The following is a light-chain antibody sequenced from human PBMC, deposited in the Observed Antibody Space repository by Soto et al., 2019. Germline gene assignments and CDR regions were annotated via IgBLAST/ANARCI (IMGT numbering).Light chain of an antibody. Sequence: DIVMTQSPDSLAVSLGERATINCKSGKIVFYSSNNKNFLAWYQQKPGQTPKLRICWASTRASGVPDRFSGSRSGTQFSHTINGLQAEAVEIYYCHQYYSTPLTFGGGTKFEIK. CDR1: KIVFYSSNNKNF. V-gene: IGKV4-1*01. J-gene: IGKJ4*01. CDR2: WAS. CDR3: HQYYSTPLT.